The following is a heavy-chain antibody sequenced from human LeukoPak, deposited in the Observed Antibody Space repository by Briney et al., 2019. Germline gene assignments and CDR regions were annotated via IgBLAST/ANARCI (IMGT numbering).Heavy chain of an antibody. V-gene: IGHV4-4*07. CDR1: GGSISGYY. Sequence: SETLSLTCTVSGGSISGYYWNWIRQPAGKGLEWIGRIYTSGSTNYTPSLKSRVTISVDKSKNQFSLKLSSATAADTAVYYCARDPDSSSWYYAFDIWGQGTMVTVSS. CDR3: ARDPDSSSWYYAFDI. J-gene: IGHJ3*02. CDR2: IYTSGST. D-gene: IGHD6-13*01.